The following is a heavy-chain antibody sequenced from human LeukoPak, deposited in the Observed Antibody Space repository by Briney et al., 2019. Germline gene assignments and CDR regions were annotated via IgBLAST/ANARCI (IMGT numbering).Heavy chain of an antibody. CDR3: ARESDNYYYLDV. J-gene: IGHJ6*03. CDR1: GDSFSNYY. CDR2: IHTSGRT. V-gene: IGHV4-4*07. Sequence: SETLSLTCSVSGDSFSNYYWSWIRQPAGKGLEWIGRIHTSGRTNYNPSPESRVTMSADTSNNQFSLKLSSVTAADAAVYYCARESDNYYYLDVWGKGTTVTVSS.